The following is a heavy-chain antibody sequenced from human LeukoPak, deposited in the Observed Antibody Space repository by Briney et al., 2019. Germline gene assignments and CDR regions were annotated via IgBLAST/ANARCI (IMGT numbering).Heavy chain of an antibody. CDR1: GYTFTSYG. CDR3: AREGTYYDFWSGYPDN. J-gene: IGHJ4*02. Sequence: ASVKVSCKASGYTFTSYGVSWVRQAPGQGLEWMGWISTYNGNTDYAQKFQGRVTMTTDTSTSTAYMELRSLRSDDTAVYYCAREGTYYDFWSGYPDNWGQGTLVTVSS. V-gene: IGHV1-18*01. CDR2: ISTYNGNT. D-gene: IGHD3-3*01.